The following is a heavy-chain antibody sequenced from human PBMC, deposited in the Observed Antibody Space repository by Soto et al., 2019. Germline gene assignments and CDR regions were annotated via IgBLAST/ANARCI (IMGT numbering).Heavy chain of an antibody. Sequence: QMQLVQSGPEVKKPGTSVKVSCKASGFTFTSSAVQWVRQARGQRLEWIGWIVVGSGNTNYAQKFQERVTITRDMSTSTAYMELSSLRSEDTAVYYCAAGAPPATGPFDYWGQGTLVTVSS. D-gene: IGHD2-2*01. CDR2: IVVGSGNT. CDR3: AAGAPPATGPFDY. CDR1: GFTFTSSA. J-gene: IGHJ4*02. V-gene: IGHV1-58*01.